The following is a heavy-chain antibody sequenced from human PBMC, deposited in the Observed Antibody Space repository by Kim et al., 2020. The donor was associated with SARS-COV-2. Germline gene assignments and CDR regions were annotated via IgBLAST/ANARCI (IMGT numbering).Heavy chain of an antibody. J-gene: IGHJ4*02. V-gene: IGHV3-7*03. CDR3: AKGAVTRHDY. Sequence: IHYGDSAKGRFTISRDNGKNSLSLQMNAVGPESTGVYYCAKGAVTRHDYWGQGALVIVSA. CDR2: I. D-gene: IGHD3-3*01.